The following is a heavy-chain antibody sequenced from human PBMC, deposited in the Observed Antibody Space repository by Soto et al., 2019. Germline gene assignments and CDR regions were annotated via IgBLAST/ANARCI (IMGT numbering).Heavy chain of an antibody. Sequence: QLQLQESGSGLVRPSQTLSLTCAVSGGSISSVCYSWNWIRQPPGKGLEWIGYNYHSGSTLSNPPLQSRVTISVDKSKNQLPLKLSSVTAADTAVYYCARDQLEGNWFAPWGQGTLVTVSP. CDR1: GGSISSVCYS. D-gene: IGHD1-1*01. CDR3: ARDQLEGNWFAP. J-gene: IGHJ5*02. CDR2: NYHSGST. V-gene: IGHV4-30-2*01.